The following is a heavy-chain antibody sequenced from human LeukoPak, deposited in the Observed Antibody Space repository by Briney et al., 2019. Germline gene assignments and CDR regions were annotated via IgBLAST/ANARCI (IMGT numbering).Heavy chain of an antibody. CDR2: IYYSGST. Sequence: PSETLSLTCTVSGGSISSSSYYWGWIRQPPGKGLEWIGSIYYSGSTYYNPSLKSRVTISVDTSKNQFSLKLSSVTAADTAVYYCARDFYGSGSYYKTSGIDYWGQGTLVTVSS. CDR1: GGSISSSSYY. J-gene: IGHJ4*02. CDR3: ARDFYGSGSYYKTSGIDY. V-gene: IGHV4-39*07. D-gene: IGHD3-10*01.